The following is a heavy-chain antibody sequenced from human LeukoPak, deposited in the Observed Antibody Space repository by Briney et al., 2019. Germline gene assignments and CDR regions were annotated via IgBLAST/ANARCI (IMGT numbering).Heavy chain of an antibody. CDR1: GGSISSYY. Sequence: SETLSLTCTVSGGSISSYYWSWIRQPPGKGLEWIGYIYYSGSTNYNPSLKSRVTISVDTSKNQFSLKLSSVTAADTAVYYCARAPNWNEVFDYWGQGTLVTVSS. CDR3: ARAPNWNEVFDY. CDR2: IYYSGST. J-gene: IGHJ4*02. D-gene: IGHD1-1*01. V-gene: IGHV4-59*01.